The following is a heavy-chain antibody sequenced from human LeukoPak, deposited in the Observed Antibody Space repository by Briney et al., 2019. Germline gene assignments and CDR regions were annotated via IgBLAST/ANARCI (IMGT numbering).Heavy chain of an antibody. D-gene: IGHD3-9*01. CDR1: GFTFSSYS. CDR2: ISSSSSYI. CDR3: AAHDYDILTSLDY. Sequence: GGSLRLSCAASGFTFSSYSMNWVRQAPGKGLEWVSSISSSSSYIYYADSVKGRFTISRDNSKNTLYLQMNSLRAEDTAVYYCAAHDYDILTSLDYWGQGTLVTVSS. V-gene: IGHV3-21*04. J-gene: IGHJ4*02.